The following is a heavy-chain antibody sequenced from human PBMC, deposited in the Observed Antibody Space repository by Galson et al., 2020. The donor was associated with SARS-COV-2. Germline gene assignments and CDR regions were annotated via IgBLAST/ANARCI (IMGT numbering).Heavy chain of an antibody. V-gene: IGHV4-59*01. CDR1: GGSISSYY. Sequence: SETLSLTCTVSGGSISSYYWSWIRQPPGKGLEWIGYVYYSGSTNYNPSLKSRVTISVDTSKNQFSLKLSSVTAADTAVYYCARVGRAGYSGYDLFYYFDYCGQGTLVTVSS. CDR2: VYYSGST. D-gene: IGHD5-12*01. J-gene: IGHJ4*02. CDR3: ARVGRAGYSGYDLFYYFDY.